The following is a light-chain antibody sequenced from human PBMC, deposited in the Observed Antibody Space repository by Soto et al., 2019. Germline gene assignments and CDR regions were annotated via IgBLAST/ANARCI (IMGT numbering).Light chain of an antibody. J-gene: IGKJ1*01. CDR3: QQYGSSSWT. CDR1: QSVSSSY. Sequence: DIVLTQSPGTLSLSPGARATLSCRASQSVSSSYLAWYQQKPGQAPRLLIYGASSRATGIPDRFSGSGSGTDFTLTISRLEPEDFAVYYCQQYGSSSWTFGQGTKVEIK. V-gene: IGKV3-20*01. CDR2: GAS.